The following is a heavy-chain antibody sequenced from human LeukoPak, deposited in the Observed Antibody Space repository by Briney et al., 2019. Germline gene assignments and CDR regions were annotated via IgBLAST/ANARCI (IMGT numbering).Heavy chain of an antibody. V-gene: IGHV3-23*01. CDR3: AKRCYYDSSGPSGDAFDI. CDR2: ISGSGVST. D-gene: IGHD3-22*01. Sequence: GVSLGLSCAASGFSFSSYAMSWVRQAPGKGLEWVSTISGSGVSTYYADSVKGRFTISRDNSKNTLYLQMNSLRAEDTALYYCAKRCYYDSSGPSGDAFDIWGQGTMVTVSS. CDR1: GFSFSSYA. J-gene: IGHJ3*02.